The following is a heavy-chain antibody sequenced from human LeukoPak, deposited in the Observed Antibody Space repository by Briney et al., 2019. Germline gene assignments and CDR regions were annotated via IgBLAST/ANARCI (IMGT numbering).Heavy chain of an antibody. J-gene: IGHJ3*01. CDR1: GFTFSSYS. CDR2: ISTSSTYI. D-gene: IGHD3-22*01. V-gene: IGHV3-21*04. CDR3: AKEGYYDSQY. Sequence: PGGSLRLSCAASGFTFSSYSMNWVRQAPGKGLEWVSLISTSSTYIYYADSVKGRFTISRDNAKNSLYLQMNSLRAEDTAVYYCAKEGYYDSQYWGQGTMVAVSS.